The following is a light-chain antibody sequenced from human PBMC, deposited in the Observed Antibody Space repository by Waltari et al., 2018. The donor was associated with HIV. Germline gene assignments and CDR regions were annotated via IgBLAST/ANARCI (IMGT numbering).Light chain of an antibody. CDR3: SSYAGSSTFVI. V-gene: IGLV2-23*02. J-gene: IGLJ2*01. Sequence: QSALTQPASVSGSPGQSINISCTGSRSDVGSYKNVDWYQQHPGKAPRLIIYEVSKRPSGVSNRYSASKSGKTASLTVSGLRAEDEADYYCSSYAGSSTFVIFGGGTKLTVL. CDR1: RSDVGSYKN. CDR2: EVS.